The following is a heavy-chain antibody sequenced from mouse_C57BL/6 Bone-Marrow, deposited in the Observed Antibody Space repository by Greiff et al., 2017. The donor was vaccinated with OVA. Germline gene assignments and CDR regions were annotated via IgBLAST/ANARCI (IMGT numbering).Heavy chain of an antibody. CDR2: FSSGGDYI. D-gene: IGHD2-1*01. CDR3: TRLLDAMDY. V-gene: IGHV5-9-1*02. Sequence: EVKLVESGEGLVKPGGSLKLSCAASGFTFSSYAMSWVRQTPEKRLEWVAYFSSGGDYIYYADTVKGGFTISRDNARNTLYLQMSSLKSEDTAMYYCTRLLDAMDYWGQGTAVTVSS. J-gene: IGHJ4*01. CDR1: GFTFSSYA.